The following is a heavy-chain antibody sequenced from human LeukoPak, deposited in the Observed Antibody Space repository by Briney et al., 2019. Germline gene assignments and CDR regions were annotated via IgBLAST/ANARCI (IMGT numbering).Heavy chain of an antibody. CDR1: GFTFSNAW. J-gene: IGHJ4*02. D-gene: IGHD3-22*01. CDR2: IKSKTDGGTT. Sequence: GGSLRLSCAASGFTFSNAWMSWVRQAPGKGLEWVGRIKSKTDGGTTDYAAPVKGRFTISRDDSKNTLYLQMNSLKTEDTAVYYCTTALDGTYYYDSSGYYWPDYWGQGTLVTVSS. CDR3: TTALDGTYYYDSSGYYWPDY. V-gene: IGHV3-15*01.